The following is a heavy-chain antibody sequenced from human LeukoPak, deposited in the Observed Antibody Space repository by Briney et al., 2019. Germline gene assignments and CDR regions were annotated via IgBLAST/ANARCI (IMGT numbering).Heavy chain of an antibody. D-gene: IGHD3-22*01. Sequence: GGSLRLSCAASGFTFSSYAMSWVRQAPGKGLEWVLAISGSGGSTYYADSVKGRFTISRDNSKNTLYLQMNSLRAEDTAVYYCAKDVYYYDSSGYSDYRGQGTLVTVSS. CDR1: GFTFSSYA. CDR2: ISGSGGST. CDR3: AKDVYYYDSSGYSDY. V-gene: IGHV3-23*01. J-gene: IGHJ4*02.